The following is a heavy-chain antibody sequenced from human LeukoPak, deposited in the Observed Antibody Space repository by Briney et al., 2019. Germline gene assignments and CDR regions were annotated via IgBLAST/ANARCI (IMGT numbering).Heavy chain of an antibody. V-gene: IGHV1-18*01. CDR2: ISVYNGNT. CDR1: GYTFTSYG. Sequence: ASVKVSCKTSGYTFTSYGISWVRQAPGQGLEWMGWISVYNGNTNYAQKPQGRVTMTTDTSTSTAYMELGSLRSDDTAVYYCVRGAVAGTNLFDCWGQGTLVTVSS. CDR3: VRGAVAGTNLFDC. J-gene: IGHJ4*02. D-gene: IGHD6-19*01.